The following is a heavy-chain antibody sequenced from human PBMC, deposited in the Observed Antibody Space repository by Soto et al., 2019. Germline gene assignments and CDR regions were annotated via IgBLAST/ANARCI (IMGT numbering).Heavy chain of an antibody. CDR1: GFTFSSYG. J-gene: IGHJ4*02. CDR3: ARDFSWYSNYFDY. D-gene: IGHD6-13*01. V-gene: IGHV3-33*01. Sequence: GGSLRLSCAASGFTFSSYGMHWVRQAPGKGLEWVAVIWYDGSNKYYADSVKGRFTISRDNSKNTLYLQMNSLRAEDTAVYYCARDFSWYSNYFDYWGQGTLVTVSS. CDR2: IWYDGSNK.